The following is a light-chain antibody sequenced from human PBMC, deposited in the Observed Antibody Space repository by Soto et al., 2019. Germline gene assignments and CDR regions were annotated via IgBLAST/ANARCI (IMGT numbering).Light chain of an antibody. J-gene: IGKJ2*01. CDR1: QSLSSW. Sequence: DIQMTQSPSTLSASVGDRVTITCRASQSLSSWLAWYQQKPGKAPNLLIYKASSLESGVPSRFSGSGSGTEFTLTISSLQPDDFATYYCQQYNIFPYTFGQGTKLEIK. CDR2: KAS. CDR3: QQYNIFPYT. V-gene: IGKV1-5*03.